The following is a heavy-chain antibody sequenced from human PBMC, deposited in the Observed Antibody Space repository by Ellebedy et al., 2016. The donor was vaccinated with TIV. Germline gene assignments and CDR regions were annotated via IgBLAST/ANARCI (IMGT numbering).Heavy chain of an antibody. Sequence: MPSETLSLTCTVSGGSISSSSYYWGWIRQPPGKGLEWIGKIYYSGSTYYNPSLKSRVTISQDTAKNQFSLKLSSVTAADTAVYYCARESSGWYNSVYYYYYGMDVWGQGTTVTVS. V-gene: IGHV4-39*01. J-gene: IGHJ6*02. CDR2: IYYSGST. CDR1: GGSISSSSYY. D-gene: IGHD6-19*01. CDR3: ARESSGWYNSVYYYYYGMDV.